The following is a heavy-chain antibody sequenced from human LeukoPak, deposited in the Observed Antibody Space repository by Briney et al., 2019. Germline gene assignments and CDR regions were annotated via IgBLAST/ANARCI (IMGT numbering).Heavy chain of an antibody. D-gene: IGHD6-19*01. J-gene: IGHJ4*02. CDR2: IKQDGSET. CDR1: GLTFGDYW. V-gene: IGHV3-7*05. Sequence: GGSLRLSCEASGLTFGDYWMTWVRQAPGKGPECVANIKQDGSETHYVDSVKGRFTIFRDNAKNSLSLQMNSLRAEDTAVYYCARDPEYGGGARGQGTLVTVSS. CDR3: ARDPEYGGGA.